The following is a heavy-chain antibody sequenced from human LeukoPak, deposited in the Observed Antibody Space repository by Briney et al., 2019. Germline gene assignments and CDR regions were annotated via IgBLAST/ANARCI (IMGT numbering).Heavy chain of an antibody. CDR3: ARDTTTYYYGSGSRLGWFDP. Sequence: ASVKVSCKASGYIFTSYDMNWVRQATGQGPEWMGWINPNSGGTNYAQKFQGRVTMTRDTSISTAYMELSRLRSDDTAVYYCARDTTTYYYGSGSRLGWFDPWGQGTLVTVSS. CDR2: INPNSGGT. J-gene: IGHJ5*02. D-gene: IGHD3-10*01. CDR1: GYIFTSYD. V-gene: IGHV1-2*02.